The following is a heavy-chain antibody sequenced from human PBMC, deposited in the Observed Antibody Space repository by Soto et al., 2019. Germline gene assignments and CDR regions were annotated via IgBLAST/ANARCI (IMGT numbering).Heavy chain of an antibody. V-gene: IGHV3-23*01. CDR1: GFTFSSYA. CDR2: ISGSGGST. CDR3: AKGGFLEWLTQSYYYYYMDV. D-gene: IGHD3-3*01. Sequence: GGSLRLSCAASGFTFSSYAMSWVRQAPGKGLEWVSAISGSGGSTYYADSVKGRFTISRDNSKNTLYLQMNSLRAEDTAVYYCAKGGFLEWLTQSYYYYYMDVWGKGTTVTVSS. J-gene: IGHJ6*03.